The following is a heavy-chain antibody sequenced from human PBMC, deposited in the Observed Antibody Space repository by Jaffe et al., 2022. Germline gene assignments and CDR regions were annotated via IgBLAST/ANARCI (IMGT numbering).Heavy chain of an antibody. CDR3: ARDRRYYYDSSGQFEIDY. CDR2: INSDGSST. D-gene: IGHD3-22*01. Sequence: EVQLVESGGGLVQPGGSLRLSCAASGFTFSSYWMHWVRQAPGKGLVWVSRINSDGSSTSYADSVKGRFTISRDNAKNTLYLQMNSLRAEDTAVYYCARDRRYYYDSSGQFEIDYWGQGTLVTVSS. V-gene: IGHV3-74*01. CDR1: GFTFSSYW. J-gene: IGHJ4*02.